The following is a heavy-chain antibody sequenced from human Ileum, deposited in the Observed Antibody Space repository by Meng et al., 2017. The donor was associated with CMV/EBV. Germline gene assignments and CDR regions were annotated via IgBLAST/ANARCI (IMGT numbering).Heavy chain of an antibody. CDR3: TVPTSDLDH. CDR1: GFMFSKAG. D-gene: IGHD3-16*01. J-gene: IGHJ4*02. V-gene: IGHV3-30*02. CDR2: IQNDESNK. Sequence: QVEPVESGGGVVQPGGSLRLSCAASGFMFSKAGMHWVRQAPGKGLEWVAFIQNDESNKYYADSVKGRFTISRDNSKNTLYLQMNRLTTEDTAVYYCTVPTSDLDHWGQGTLVTVSS.